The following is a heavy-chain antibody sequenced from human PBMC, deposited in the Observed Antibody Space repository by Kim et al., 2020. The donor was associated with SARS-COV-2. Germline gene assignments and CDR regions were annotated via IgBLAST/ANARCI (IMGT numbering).Heavy chain of an antibody. J-gene: IGHJ5*02. Sequence: SETLSLTCTVSGGSISSYYWSWIRQPPGKGLEWIGYIYYSGSTNYNPSLKSRVTISVDTSKNQFSLKLSSVTAADTAVYYCARFYCSGGSCYPHLNWFDPWGQGTLVTVSS. V-gene: IGHV4-59*08. D-gene: IGHD2-15*01. CDR2: IYYSGST. CDR1: GGSISSYY. CDR3: ARFYCSGGSCYPHLNWFDP.